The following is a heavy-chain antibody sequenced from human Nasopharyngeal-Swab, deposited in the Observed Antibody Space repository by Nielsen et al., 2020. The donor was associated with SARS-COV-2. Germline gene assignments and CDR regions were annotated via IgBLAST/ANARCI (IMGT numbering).Heavy chain of an antibody. D-gene: IGHD3-3*01. CDR1: GGSISSYY. Sequence: GSLRLSCTVSGGSISSYYWSWIRQPPGKGLEWIGYIYYSGSTNYNPSLKSRVTISVDTSKNQFSLKLSSVTAADTAVYYCARAGKERSGYYGDVWGKGTTVTVSS. J-gene: IGHJ6*04. V-gene: IGHV4-59*12. CDR3: ARAGKERSGYYGDV. CDR2: IYYSGST.